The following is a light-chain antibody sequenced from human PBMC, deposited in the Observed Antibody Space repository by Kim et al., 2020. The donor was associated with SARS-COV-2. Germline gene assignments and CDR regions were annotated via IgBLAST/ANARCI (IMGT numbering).Light chain of an antibody. CDR1: KLGDKY. J-gene: IGLJ2*01. CDR3: QAWDSSTEV. Sequence: VTPGQTARITCSGDKLGDKYSCWYQQKPGQSPVLVIYQDSKRPSGIPERFSGSNSGNTATLTIRGTQAMDEADYYCQAWDSSTEVFGGGTQLTVL. V-gene: IGLV3-1*01. CDR2: QDS.